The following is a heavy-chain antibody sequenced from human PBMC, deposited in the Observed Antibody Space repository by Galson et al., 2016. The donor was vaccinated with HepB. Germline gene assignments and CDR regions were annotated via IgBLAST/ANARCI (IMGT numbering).Heavy chain of an antibody. D-gene: IGHD6-13*01. CDR3: TRAVYSSSWLLYYGMDV. CDR2: ISGDGNYT. Sequence: SLRLSCAASGFTFSSYWMHWVRQAPRKGLIWVSRISGDGNYTRYADSVTGRFTISRDNAKNTLYLQLNSLRGEDTAVYYCTRAVYSSSWLLYYGMDVWGQGTTVTVSS. V-gene: IGHV3-74*01. J-gene: IGHJ6*02. CDR1: GFTFSSYW.